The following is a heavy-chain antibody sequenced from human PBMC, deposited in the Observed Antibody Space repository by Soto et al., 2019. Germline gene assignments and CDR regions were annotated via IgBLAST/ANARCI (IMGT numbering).Heavy chain of an antibody. CDR2: IYDSGNT. V-gene: IGHV4-4*02. Sequence: SLTCGVSGDSITTYKSWTWVRQTQGKGLEWIGEIYDSGNTRYNPSLKSRVTISKDTSKNELSLKLNSVTVADTAVYYCATCQLGEYYYAMDIWGQGTTVTVSS. J-gene: IGHJ6*02. D-gene: IGHD7-27*01. CDR1: GDSITTYKS. CDR3: ATCQLGEYYYAMDI.